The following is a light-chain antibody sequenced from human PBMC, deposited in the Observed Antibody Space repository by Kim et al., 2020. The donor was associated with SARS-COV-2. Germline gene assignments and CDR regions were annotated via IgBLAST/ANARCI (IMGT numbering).Light chain of an antibody. CDR3: GTWDSSLSAVV. Sequence: GQKVTISYAGSTSNVSNNYVSWYQQLPGTAPKLLSYDNNKRPSGIPYRFSGSKAGTAATLGITGLQTGDEADYYCGTWDSSLSAVVFGGGTQLTVL. J-gene: IGLJ2*01. CDR1: TSNVSNNY. V-gene: IGLV1-51*01. CDR2: DNN.